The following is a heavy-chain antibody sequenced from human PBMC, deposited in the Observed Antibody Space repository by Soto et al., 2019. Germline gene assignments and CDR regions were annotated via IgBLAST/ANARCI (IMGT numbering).Heavy chain of an antibody. Sequence: GASVKVSCKASGYTFTGYYMHWVRQAPGQGLEWMGWINPNSGGTNYAKKFQGWVTMTRDTSISTAYMELSRLRSDDTAVYYCARDLGVVAATPDYYYYYGMDVWGQGTTVTVSS. V-gene: IGHV1-2*04. CDR1: GYTFTGYY. J-gene: IGHJ6*02. D-gene: IGHD2-15*01. CDR3: ARDLGVVAATPDYYYYYGMDV. CDR2: INPNSGGT.